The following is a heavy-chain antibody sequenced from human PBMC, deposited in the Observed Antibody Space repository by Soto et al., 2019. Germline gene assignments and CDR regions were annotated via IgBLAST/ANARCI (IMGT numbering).Heavy chain of an antibody. D-gene: IGHD4-4*01. Sequence: EVQLVESGGGLVQPGGSLRLSCAASGFTVSHNYMSWVRQAPGKGLEWVSVIYSGGTTYYADSVKGRFTISRDNSKNTVYLQMNSLRADDTAVYYCAKDTATVVWYFGLWGRGTLVTVSS. CDR3: AKDTATVVWYFGL. CDR1: GFTVSHNY. V-gene: IGHV3-66*01. J-gene: IGHJ2*01. CDR2: IYSGGTT.